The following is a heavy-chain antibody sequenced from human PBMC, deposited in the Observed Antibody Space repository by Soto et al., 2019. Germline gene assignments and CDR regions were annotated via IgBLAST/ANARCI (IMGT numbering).Heavy chain of an antibody. D-gene: IGHD6-19*01. Sequence: XKTSFQASGYTXTSYGISLVRQAPGKGLEWMGWISAYNGNTNYPQKLQGRVTMTTDTSTSKAYIELRSLRYDETAVYYCARPPIGYSSGWYVYWGQGTLVTVS. V-gene: IGHV1-18*04. CDR2: ISAYNGNT. CDR3: ARPPIGYSSGWYVY. J-gene: IGHJ4*02. CDR1: GYTXTSYG.